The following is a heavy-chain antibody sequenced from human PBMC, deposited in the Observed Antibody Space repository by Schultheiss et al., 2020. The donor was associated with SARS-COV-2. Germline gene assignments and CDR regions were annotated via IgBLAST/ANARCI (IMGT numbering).Heavy chain of an antibody. V-gene: IGHV1-18*01. CDR2: ISAYNGNT. D-gene: IGHD6-6*01. CDR3: AREGGYSSSSLGYYYYYGMDV. J-gene: IGHJ6*02. CDR1: GYTFTSYA. Sequence: ASVKVSCKASGYTFTSYAISWVRQAPGQGLEWMGWISAYNGNTNYAQKLQGRVTMTTDTSTSTAYMELRSLRSDDTAVYYCAREGGYSSSSLGYYYYYGMDVWGQGTTVTVSS.